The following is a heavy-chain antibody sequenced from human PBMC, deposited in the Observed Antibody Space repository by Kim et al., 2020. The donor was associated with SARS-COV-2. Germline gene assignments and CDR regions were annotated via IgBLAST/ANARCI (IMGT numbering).Heavy chain of an antibody. J-gene: IGHJ4*02. CDR2: ISTYTGQT. V-gene: IGHV1-18*01. CDR1: GYTFTSHT. CDR3: ARAAYNWDFDS. Sequence: ASVKVSCKASGYTFTSHTIIWMRQAPGQGLEWMGWISTYTGQTGYAHRVQGRATMTTHTSTSTAYMELRSLTSYDTALYYCARAAYNWDFDSLVQGTLVT. D-gene: IGHD1-1*01.